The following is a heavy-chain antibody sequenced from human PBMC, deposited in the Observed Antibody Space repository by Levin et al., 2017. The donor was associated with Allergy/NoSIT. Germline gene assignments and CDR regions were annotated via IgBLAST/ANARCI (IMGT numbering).Heavy chain of an antibody. J-gene: IGHJ3*02. V-gene: IGHV3-48*01. CDR1: GFTFSSYR. CDR2: ISSSSSTI. D-gene: IGHD3-10*01. Sequence: AGGSLRLSCEASGFTFSSYRMNWVRQAPGKGLEWVSYISSSSSTIYYADSVKGRFTISRDNARNSLYLQMNSLRAEDTAVYYCARGFTSGRDPFDIWGQGTMVTVSS. CDR3: ARGFTSGRDPFDI.